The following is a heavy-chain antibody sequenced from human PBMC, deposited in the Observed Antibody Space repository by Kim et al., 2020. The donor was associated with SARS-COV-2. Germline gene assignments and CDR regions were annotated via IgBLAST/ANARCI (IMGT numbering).Heavy chain of an antibody. Sequence: GGSLRLSCAASGFTFSSYWMSWVRQAPGKGLEWVANIKQDGSEKYYVDSVKGRFTISRDNAKNSLYLQMNSLRAEDTAVYYCARAGEDTGYSSSWYNNYYYYYGMDVWGQGTTVTVSS. J-gene: IGHJ6*02. CDR3: ARAGEDTGYSSSWYNNYYYYYGMDV. CDR2: IKQDGSEK. CDR1: GFTFSSYW. D-gene: IGHD6-13*01. V-gene: IGHV3-7*01.